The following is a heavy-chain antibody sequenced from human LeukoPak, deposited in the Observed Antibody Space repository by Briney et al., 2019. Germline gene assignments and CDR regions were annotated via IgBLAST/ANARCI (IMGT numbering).Heavy chain of an antibody. J-gene: IGHJ4*02. CDR3: AKAPVGANYYDSSGYFDY. D-gene: IGHD3-22*01. CDR2: ISGSGGST. Sequence: GGSLRLSCAASGFTFRSYAMSWVRQAPGKGLEWVSAISGSGGSTYYADSVKGRFTISRDNSKNTLYLQMNSLRAEDTAVYYCAKAPVGANYYDSSGYFDYWGQGTLVTVSP. CDR1: GFTFRSYA. V-gene: IGHV3-23*01.